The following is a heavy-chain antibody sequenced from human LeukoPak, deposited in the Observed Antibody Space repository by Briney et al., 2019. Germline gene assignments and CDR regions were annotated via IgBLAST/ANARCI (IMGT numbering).Heavy chain of an antibody. Sequence: SETLSLTCTVSGGSISTTTYYWDWIRQPPGKGLEYVGSIYYSGSTYYTPSLKSRVTISIDTAKNQFSLKLISVTAADTAVYFCPRHCSDSNCYRLDAFDIWGQGTLVTVSS. CDR1: GGSISTTTYY. J-gene: IGHJ3*02. CDR2: IYYSGST. D-gene: IGHD2-15*01. CDR3: PRHCSDSNCYRLDAFDI. V-gene: IGHV4-39*01.